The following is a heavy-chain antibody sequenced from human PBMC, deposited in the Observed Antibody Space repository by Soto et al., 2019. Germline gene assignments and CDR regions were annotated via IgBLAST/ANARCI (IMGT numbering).Heavy chain of an antibody. V-gene: IGHV3-21*01. CDR2: ISSSSSYI. CDR1: GFTFSSYS. Sequence: GGSLRLSCAASGFTFSSYSMNWVRQAPGKGLEWVSSISSSSSYIYYADSVKGRFTISRDNAKNSLYLQMNSLRAEDTAVYYCARDVSEVLWFGEYYFDYWGQGTLVTVSS. CDR3: ARDVSEVLWFGEYYFDY. J-gene: IGHJ4*02. D-gene: IGHD3-10*01.